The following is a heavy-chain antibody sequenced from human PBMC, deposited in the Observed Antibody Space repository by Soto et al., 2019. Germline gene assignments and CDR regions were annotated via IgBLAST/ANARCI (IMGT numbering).Heavy chain of an antibody. CDR3: ARDQGYCSGGSCYQRYYYGMDV. V-gene: IGHV1-69*12. Sequence: QVPLVQSGAEVKKPGSSVKVSCKASGGTFSSYAISWVRQAPGQGLEWMGGIIPIFGTANYAQKFQGRVTITADESTSTAYMELSSLRSEDTAVYYCARDQGYCSGGSCYQRYYYGMDVWGQGTTVTVSS. CDR1: GGTFSSYA. J-gene: IGHJ6*02. CDR2: IIPIFGTA. D-gene: IGHD2-15*01.